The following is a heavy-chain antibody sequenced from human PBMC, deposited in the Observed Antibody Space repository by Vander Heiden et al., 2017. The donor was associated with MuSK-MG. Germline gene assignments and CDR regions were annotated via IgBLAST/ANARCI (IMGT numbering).Heavy chain of an antibody. Sequence: EVQRVDSGGGLVKPGGSLTLSCTPSGFTFSSFVMNWVRQAPGKGLEWVSSISTLGSYIYYADSVKGRFTISRDNAKKSLYLQMNSLRAEDTAVYYCARENDFSFDYWGQGSLVTVSS. D-gene: IGHD3-3*01. CDR3: ARENDFSFDY. CDR2: ISTLGSYI. J-gene: IGHJ4*02. CDR1: GFTFSSFV. V-gene: IGHV3-21*01.